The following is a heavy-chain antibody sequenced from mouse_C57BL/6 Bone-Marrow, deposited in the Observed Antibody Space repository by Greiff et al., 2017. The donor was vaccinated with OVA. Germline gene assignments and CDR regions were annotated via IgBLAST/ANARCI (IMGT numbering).Heavy chain of an antibody. J-gene: IGHJ1*03. D-gene: IGHD2-1*01. V-gene: IGHV1-15*01. CDR3: TREGGNYVYGYFDV. CDR1: GYTFTDYE. CDR2: IDPETGGT. Sequence: VKLQESGAELVRPGASVTLSCKASGYTFTDYEMHWVKQTPVHGLEWIGAIDPETGGTAYNQKFKGKAILTADKSSSTAYMELRSLTSEDSAVYYGTREGGNYVYGYFDVWGTGTTVTVSS.